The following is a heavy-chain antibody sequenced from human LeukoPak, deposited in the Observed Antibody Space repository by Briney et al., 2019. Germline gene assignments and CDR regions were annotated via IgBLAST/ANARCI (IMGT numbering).Heavy chain of an antibody. J-gene: IGHJ4*02. CDR2: IYYSGST. CDR3: ARDTYSGTSTTFDY. CDR1: GDSISSSSYY. V-gene: IGHV4-39*07. D-gene: IGHD1-26*01. Sequence: SETLSLTCTVSGDSISSSSYYWGWIRQPPGKGLEWIGSIYYSGSTYYNPSLKSRVTISVDTSKNQFSLKLSSVTAADTAVYYCARDTYSGTSTTFDYWGQGTLVTVSS.